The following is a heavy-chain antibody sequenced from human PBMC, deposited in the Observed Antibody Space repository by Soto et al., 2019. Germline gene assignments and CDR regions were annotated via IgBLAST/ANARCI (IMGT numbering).Heavy chain of an antibody. V-gene: IGHV4-4*02. CDR3: ARKPDVATAKVGGGYVFDV. Sequence: QVQLQESGPGLVKPSGTLSLTCAASSGSIITTNWWSWVRQSPGRGLQWIGDIYHSGSPKYTPSRKIRVRLSIDKSKDRFFLNLTSVTAADTAVYDCARKPDVATAKVGGGYVFDVWGQGTMVTVSS. CDR1: SGSIITTNW. D-gene: IGHD3-16*01. CDR2: IYHSGSP. J-gene: IGHJ3*01.